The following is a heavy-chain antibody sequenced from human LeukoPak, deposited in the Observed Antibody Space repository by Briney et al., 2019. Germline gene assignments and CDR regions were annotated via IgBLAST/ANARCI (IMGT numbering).Heavy chain of an antibody. V-gene: IGHV1-18*01. D-gene: IGHD3-3*01. J-gene: IGHJ5*02. Sequence: ASVKVSCKASGYTFTSYGISWVRQAPGQGLEWMGWISAYNGNTNYAQKLQGRVTMTTDTSTSTAYMELRSLRSDDTAVYYCARVLVDFWSGYYRWFDPWGQGTLVTVSS. CDR3: ARVLVDFWSGYYRWFDP. CDR1: GYTFTSYG. CDR2: ISAYNGNT.